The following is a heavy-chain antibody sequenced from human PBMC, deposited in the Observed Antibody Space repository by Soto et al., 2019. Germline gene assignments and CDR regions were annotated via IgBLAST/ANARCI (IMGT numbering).Heavy chain of an antibody. Sequence: SETLSLTCTVSGGSISSGNYYWSWIRQPPGKGLEWIGFISYSGSTYYSTSLKSRVTISVDTSKNQFSLKQSSVTAADTGVYYCALNGWYCVEFWGQGMLVTVS. CDR1: GGSISSGNYY. CDR3: ALNGWYCVEF. J-gene: IGHJ4*02. CDR2: ISYSGST. V-gene: IGHV4-30-4*01. D-gene: IGHD6-19*01.